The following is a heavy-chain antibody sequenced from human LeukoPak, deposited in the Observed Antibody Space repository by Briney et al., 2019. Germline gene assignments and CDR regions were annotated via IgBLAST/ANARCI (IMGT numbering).Heavy chain of an antibody. CDR2: FKTETDGETT. V-gene: IGHV3-15*01. J-gene: IGHJ4*02. D-gene: IGHD2-21*01. CDR3: TTYSHTYYFDY. CDR1: GFIFINTW. Sequence: GGSLRLSCAASGFIFINTWMSWVRQAPGKGLEWIGRFKTETDGETTDYASPVKGRFTISRDDSKNTLYLQMNSLKPEDTAVYYCTTYSHTYYFDYWGQGTLVTVSS.